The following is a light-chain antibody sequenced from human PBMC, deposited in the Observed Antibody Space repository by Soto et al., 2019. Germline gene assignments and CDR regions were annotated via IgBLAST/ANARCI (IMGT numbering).Light chain of an antibody. CDR2: DIS. CDR1: QRISTY. Sequence: EIVLTQSPATLSLSPGERATLSCGASQRISTYLAWYHQKAGQAPRLLIYDISNRATGVPARFSGSRSGTEFTLTISNREPEDFGVYYRQQRSSPPWTFGQGTQVEIK. V-gene: IGKV3-11*01. J-gene: IGKJ1*01. CDR3: QQRSSPPWT.